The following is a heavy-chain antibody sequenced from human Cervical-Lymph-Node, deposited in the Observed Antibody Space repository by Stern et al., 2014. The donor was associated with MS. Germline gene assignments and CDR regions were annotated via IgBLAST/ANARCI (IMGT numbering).Heavy chain of an antibody. J-gene: IGHJ4*02. CDR2: ISYDGSNI. Sequence: VQLVESGGGVVQPGRSLRLSCAASGFTFSAFGMHWVRQAPGKGLEWLAVISYDGSNIHDADSVKGRLNISRDNSQNTPYLQMNSLRVNDTAVYYCAKRYYWGPGILGTVSP. CDR3: AKRYY. V-gene: IGHV3-30*18. CDR1: GFTFSAFG.